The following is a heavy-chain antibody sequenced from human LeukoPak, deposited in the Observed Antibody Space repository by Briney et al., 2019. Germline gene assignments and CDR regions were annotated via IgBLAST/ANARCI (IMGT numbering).Heavy chain of an antibody. V-gene: IGHV3-23*01. CDR1: GFTFRNYA. CDR2: INNNGDST. CDR3: AKDRPHFDY. J-gene: IGHJ4*02. Sequence: GGSLRLSCAASGFTFRNYAMSWVRQAPGKGLEWVSAINNNGDSTYYADSVKGRFTISRDNSKNTLHLQMNSLRAEDTAVYYCAKDRPHFDYWGQGNLVTVS.